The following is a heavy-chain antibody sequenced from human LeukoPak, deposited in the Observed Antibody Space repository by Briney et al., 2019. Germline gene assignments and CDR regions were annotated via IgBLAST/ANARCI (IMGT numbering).Heavy chain of an antibody. Sequence: ASVKVSCKASGYTFTCYYMHWVRQAPGQGLEWMGWINPNSGGTNYAQKFQGRVTMTRDTSISTAYMELSRLRSDDTAVYYCARGISSTSTSGNWFDPWGQGTLVTVSS. V-gene: IGHV1-2*02. CDR2: INPNSGGT. J-gene: IGHJ5*02. D-gene: IGHD2-2*01. CDR3: ARGISSTSTSGNWFDP. CDR1: GYTFTCYY.